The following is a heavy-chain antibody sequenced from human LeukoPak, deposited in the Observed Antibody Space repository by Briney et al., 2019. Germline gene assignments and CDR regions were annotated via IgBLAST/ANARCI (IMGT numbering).Heavy chain of an antibody. CDR3: ARSVNFDILTGRGPYFDY. D-gene: IGHD3-9*01. CDR2: IYSDDDK. CDR1: GFTLTTRRVA. Sequence: SGPTLGKPTQTLTLTCTFSGFTLTTRRVAMGWNRQPPDKALEWITLIYSDDDKRYCPSLMSRLTITKDTYKIQVVLTMPNMDPVDTATYYCARSVNFDILTGRGPYFDYWGQGTLVTVSS. V-gene: IGHV2-5*02. J-gene: IGHJ4*02.